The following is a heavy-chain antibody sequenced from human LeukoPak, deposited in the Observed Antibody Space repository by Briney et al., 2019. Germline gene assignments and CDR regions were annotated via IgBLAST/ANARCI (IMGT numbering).Heavy chain of an antibody. J-gene: IGHJ6*02. Sequence: GRSLRLSCAASGFTFSNYAMHWVRQAPGKGLEWVAVISYDGSNKYYADSVKGRFTISRDNSKNTLYLQMNSLRAEDTAVYYCARDRAPGYCSGGSCYSGYYYYGMDVWGQGTTVTVSS. D-gene: IGHD2-15*01. CDR1: GFTFSNYA. V-gene: IGHV3-30-3*01. CDR3: ARDRAPGYCSGGSCYSGYYYYGMDV. CDR2: ISYDGSNK.